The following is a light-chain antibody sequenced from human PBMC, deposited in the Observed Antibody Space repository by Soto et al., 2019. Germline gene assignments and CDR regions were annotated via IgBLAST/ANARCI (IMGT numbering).Light chain of an antibody. V-gene: IGKV3-11*01. CDR3: QQYGYSQWT. J-gene: IGKJ1*01. CDR1: QSVSSY. CDR2: DAS. Sequence: EIVLTQSPATLSLSPGERATLSCRASQSVSSYLAWYQQKPGQAPRLLIYDASNRATGIPARFSGSGSGTDFTLTISRLEPEDFAVYFCQQYGYSQWTFGQGTKVDIK.